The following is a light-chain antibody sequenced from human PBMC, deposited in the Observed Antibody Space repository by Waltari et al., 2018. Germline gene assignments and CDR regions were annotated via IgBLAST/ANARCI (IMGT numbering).Light chain of an antibody. V-gene: IGKV1-5*03. CDR1: QSVNSW. CDR2: KAS. CDR3: QQYNRYST. J-gene: IGKJ1*01. Sequence: DIQMTQSPSTLSASVGDRVAITCRASQSVNSWLAWYHQKPGKAPKFLIYKASILESGVPSRFSGSGSGTEFTLTISNLQPDDFATYYCQQYNRYSTFGQGTKVELK.